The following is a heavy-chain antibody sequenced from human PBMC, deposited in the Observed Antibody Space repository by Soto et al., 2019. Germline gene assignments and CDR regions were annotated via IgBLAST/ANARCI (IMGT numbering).Heavy chain of an antibody. J-gene: IGHJ4*02. V-gene: IGHV3-66*01. CDR2: ISSGGST. Sequence: EVQLVESGGGLVQPGGSLRLSCAASGFTVSSFYMTWVRQAPGKGLQWVAVISSGGSTCYADSVKGRFTISRDNSKNTLYLEMNSLRAEDTAVYYCARDTFGGAYDFLHGGQGTLVTVSS. CDR3: ARDTFGGAYDFLH. D-gene: IGHD3-3*01. CDR1: GFTVSSFY.